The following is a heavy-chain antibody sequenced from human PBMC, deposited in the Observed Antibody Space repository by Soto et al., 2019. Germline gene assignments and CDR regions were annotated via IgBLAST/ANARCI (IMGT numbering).Heavy chain of an antibody. CDR1: GFSLSNARMG. V-gene: IGHV2-26*01. CDR3: ARIGTYYYDSSGYYSTLDAFDI. Sequence: QVTLKESGPVLVKPTETLTLTCTVSGFSLSNARMGVSWIRQPPGKALEWLAHIFSNDEKSYSISLKSRLTISKDTSKSQVVLTMTNMDPVDTATYYCARIGTYYYDSSGYYSTLDAFDIWGQGTMVTVSS. CDR2: IFSNDEK. D-gene: IGHD3-22*01. J-gene: IGHJ3*02.